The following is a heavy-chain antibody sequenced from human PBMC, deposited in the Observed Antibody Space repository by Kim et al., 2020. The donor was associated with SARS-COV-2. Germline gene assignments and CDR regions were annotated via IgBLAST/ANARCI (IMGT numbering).Heavy chain of an antibody. Sequence: QRVQGRVTMTRDTSNSTAYMELSRLRSDDTAVYYCARELRTVTIDHWFDTWGQGTLVTVSS. D-gene: IGHD4-17*01. CDR3: ARELRTVTIDHWFDT. V-gene: IGHV1-2*02. J-gene: IGHJ5*02.